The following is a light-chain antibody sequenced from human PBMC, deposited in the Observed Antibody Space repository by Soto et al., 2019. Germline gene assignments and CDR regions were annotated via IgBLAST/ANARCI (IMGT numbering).Light chain of an antibody. CDR2: DVT. CDR1: SSGVGRYDY. CDR3: CSFAVSYSYV. Sequence: QSVLTQPRSVSASPGQSVRSSCTGTSSGVGRYDYVSWYQQHPGKAPKLIVYDVTERPSGVPDRFSGSKSGNTASLTISGLQAEDEADYSCCSFAVSYSYVFGTGTKVTVL. J-gene: IGLJ1*01. V-gene: IGLV2-11*01.